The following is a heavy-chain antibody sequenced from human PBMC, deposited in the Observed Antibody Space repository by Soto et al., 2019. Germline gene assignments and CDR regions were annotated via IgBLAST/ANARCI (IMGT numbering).Heavy chain of an antibody. J-gene: IGHJ6*03. D-gene: IGHD3-22*01. CDR1: GGTFSAYY. CDR3: ERGGWGISSTPYDDSVYYLDI. Sequence: QVQLQQWGAGLVEPSETLSLTCAVHGGTFSAYYWSWIGQAPGKGLEWIGEINHRGCATYSPSRNSRVTLSVGPSKDPFSMRLKSLTAADTAVYFCERGGWGISSTPYDDSVYYLDIWGKGTTVTVSS. CDR2: INHRGCA. V-gene: IGHV4-34*01.